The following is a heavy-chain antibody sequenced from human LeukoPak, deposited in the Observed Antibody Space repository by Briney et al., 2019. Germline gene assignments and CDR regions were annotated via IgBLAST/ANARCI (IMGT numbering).Heavy chain of an antibody. CDR1: GPTFSSYA. CDR2: ISYDGSNK. J-gene: IGHJ4*02. V-gene: IGHV3-30-3*01. Sequence: EPGGSLRLSCAASGPTFSSYALHWVRQAPGKGLECVAVISYDGSNKYYADSVKGRFTISRDNSKNTLYLQMNSLRAEDTAVYYCAREDKEYSSSFLGYWGQGTLVTVSS. CDR3: AREDKEYSSSFLGY. D-gene: IGHD6-6*01.